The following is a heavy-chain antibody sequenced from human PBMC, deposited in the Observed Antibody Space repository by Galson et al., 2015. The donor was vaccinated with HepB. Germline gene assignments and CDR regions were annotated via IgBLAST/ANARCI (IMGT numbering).Heavy chain of an antibody. J-gene: IGHJ6*02. D-gene: IGHD3-22*01. V-gene: IGHV4-59*01. Sequence: QVQLQESGPGLVKPSETLSLTCTVSGGSISSYYWSWIRQPPGKGLEWIGYIYYSGSTNYNPSLKSRVTISVDTSKNQFSLKLSSVTAADTAVYYCARERVVAYPRGGDYYYGMDVWGQGTTVTVSS. CDR2: IYYSGST. CDR3: ARERVVAYPRGGDYYYGMDV. CDR1: GGSISSYY.